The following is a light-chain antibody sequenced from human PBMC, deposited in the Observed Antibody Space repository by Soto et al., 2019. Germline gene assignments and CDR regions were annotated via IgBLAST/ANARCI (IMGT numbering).Light chain of an antibody. Sequence: QSVLTQPASVSGSPGQSIAISCTGTSGDVGGYDYVSWYQQHPDKAPKLTIYEVTKRPSWVSNRFSGSKSGNMASLTISGLQPEDEADYYCSSHTSGSTRVFGSGTKVTVL. CDR2: EVT. V-gene: IGLV2-14*01. J-gene: IGLJ1*01. CDR3: SSHTSGSTRV. CDR1: SGDVGGYDY.